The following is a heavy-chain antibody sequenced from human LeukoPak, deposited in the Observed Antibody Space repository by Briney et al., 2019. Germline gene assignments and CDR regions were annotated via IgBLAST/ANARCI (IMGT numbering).Heavy chain of an antibody. CDR1: GYTFTGYY. CDR2: INPNSGGT. D-gene: IGHD3-9*01. V-gene: IGHV1-2*02. CDR3: AKDRQPYFAAGYDAFGL. J-gene: IGHJ3*01. Sequence: ASVKVSCKASGYTFTGYYMHWVRQAPGQGLEWMGWINPNSGGTNYAQKFQGRVTMTRDTSISTAYMELSRLRSDDTAVYYCAKDRQPYFAAGYDAFGLWGQGTLVTVSS.